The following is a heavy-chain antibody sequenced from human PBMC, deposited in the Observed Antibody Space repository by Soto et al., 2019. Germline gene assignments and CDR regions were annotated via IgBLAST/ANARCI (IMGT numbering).Heavy chain of an antibody. V-gene: IGHV4-59*01. CDR2: IHYSGST. Sequence: QVQLQESGPGLVKPSETLSLTCTVSGGSISGYYWSWIRQPPGKGLEWSGYIHYSGSTNYHPSLKSRITISADTSQNQISLNLRSVTTADTAVYYCARDRGRTRAYYYGMAVWGQGTTVIVSS. J-gene: IGHJ6*02. CDR3: ARDRGRTRAYYYGMAV. CDR1: GGSISGYY. D-gene: IGHD3-10*01.